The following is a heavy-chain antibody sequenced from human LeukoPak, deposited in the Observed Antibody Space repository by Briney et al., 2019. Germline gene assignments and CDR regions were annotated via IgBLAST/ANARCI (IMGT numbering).Heavy chain of an antibody. CDR1: GGSVSSGSYY. Sequence: PSGTLSLTCTVSGGSVSSGSYYWSWIRQPPGKGLEWIGYIYYSGSTNYNPSLKSRVTISVDTSKNQFSLKLSSVTAADTAVYYCARDQQQLDYYYYYGMDVWGQGTTVTVSS. CDR3: ARDQQQLDYYYYYGMDV. CDR2: IYYSGST. J-gene: IGHJ6*02. V-gene: IGHV4-61*01. D-gene: IGHD6-13*01.